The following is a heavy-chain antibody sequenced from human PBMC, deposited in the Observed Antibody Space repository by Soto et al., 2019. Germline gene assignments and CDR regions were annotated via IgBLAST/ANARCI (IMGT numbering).Heavy chain of an antibody. Sequence: SETLSLTCAVYGGSFSGYYWSWIRQPPGKGLEWIGEINHSGSTNYNPSLKSRVTISVDTSKNQFSLKLSSVTAADTAVYYGATHYGSGSGGWFDPWGQGTLVTVSS. D-gene: IGHD3-10*01. CDR1: GGSFSGYY. J-gene: IGHJ5*02. CDR2: INHSGST. V-gene: IGHV4-34*01. CDR3: ATHYGSGSGGWFDP.